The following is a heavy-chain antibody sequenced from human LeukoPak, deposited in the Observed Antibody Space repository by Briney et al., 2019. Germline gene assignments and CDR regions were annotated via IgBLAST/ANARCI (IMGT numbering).Heavy chain of an antibody. CDR2: ISSSSSTI. Sequence: GGSLRLSCAASGFTFSSYSMNWVRQAPGKGLEWVSYISSSSSTIYYADSVKGRFTISRDNAKNSLYLQMNSLRAEDTAVYYCARDRDYDSSGLSDYWGQGTLVTVSS. J-gene: IGHJ4*02. CDR1: GFTFSSYS. CDR3: ARDRDYDSSGLSDY. D-gene: IGHD3-22*01. V-gene: IGHV3-48*04.